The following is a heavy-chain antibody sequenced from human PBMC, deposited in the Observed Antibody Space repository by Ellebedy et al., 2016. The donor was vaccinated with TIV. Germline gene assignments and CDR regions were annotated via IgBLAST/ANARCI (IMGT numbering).Heavy chain of an antibody. Sequence: ASVKVSCKASGYTFTSYYMHWVRQAPGQGLEWMGIINPSGGSTSYAQKFQGRVTMTRDTSTSTVYMELSSLRSEDTAVYYCARGSNYFGELFPGDFDYWGQGTLVAVSS. CDR3: ARGSNYFGELFPGDFDY. CDR2: INPSGGST. D-gene: IGHD3-10*01. V-gene: IGHV1-46*01. CDR1: GYTFTSYY. J-gene: IGHJ4*02.